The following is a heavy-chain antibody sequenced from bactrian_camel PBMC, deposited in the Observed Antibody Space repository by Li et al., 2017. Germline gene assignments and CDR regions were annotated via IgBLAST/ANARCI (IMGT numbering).Heavy chain of an antibody. D-gene: IGHD8*01. CDR1: GLSFDDYC. CDR2: NNTVGSRK. CDR3: VSSGANWSFVS. J-gene: IGHJ6*01. V-gene: IGHV3S36*01. Sequence: VQLVESGGGLVQAGGSLTLSCTASGLSFDDYCLGWFRQAPGKRLEWVSYNNTVGSRKYYADSVKGHFTISRDNAKNTMYLQLNSLRIEDMAMYYCVSSGANWSFVSWGQGTQVTVS.